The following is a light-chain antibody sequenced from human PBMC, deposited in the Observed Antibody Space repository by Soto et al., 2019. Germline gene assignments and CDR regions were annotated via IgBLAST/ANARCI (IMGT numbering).Light chain of an antibody. CDR1: SSDVGSYNY. Sequence: QSALTQPRSVSGSPGQSVTISCTGTSSDVGSYNYVSWYQHHPGKAPKLMIYDVSKRPSGVPDRFSDSKSGNTASLTISGLQAEDEADYYCCSYAGSDLNYVFGTGTKVTVL. J-gene: IGLJ1*01. CDR3: CSYAGSDLNYV. V-gene: IGLV2-11*01. CDR2: DVS.